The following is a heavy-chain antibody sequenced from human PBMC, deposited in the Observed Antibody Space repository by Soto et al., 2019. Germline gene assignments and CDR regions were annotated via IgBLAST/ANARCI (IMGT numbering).Heavy chain of an antibody. Sequence: GGSLRLSCAASGFTFSSYAMSWVHQAPGKGLEWVSAISGSGGSTYYADSVKGRFTISRDNSKNTLYLQMNSLRAEDTAVYYCAKDPSSSPEHYTWFDPWGQGTLVTVSS. D-gene: IGHD6-6*01. CDR3: AKDPSSSPEHYTWFDP. CDR1: GFTFSSYA. CDR2: ISGSGGST. J-gene: IGHJ5*02. V-gene: IGHV3-23*01.